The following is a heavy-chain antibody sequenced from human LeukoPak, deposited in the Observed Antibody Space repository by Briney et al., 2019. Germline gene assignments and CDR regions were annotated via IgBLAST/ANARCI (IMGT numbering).Heavy chain of an antibody. CDR3: AKGWWADY. CDR1: GFTFSSYW. V-gene: IGHV3-74*01. CDR2: INKDGSGI. J-gene: IGHJ4*02. Sequence: PGGSLRLSCAASGFTFSSYWMHWVRQAPGKGLVWVSRINKDGSGITYADSVKGRFTISRDNAKNTLYLQMNSLRAEDTAVYYCAKGWWADYWGQGTLVTVSS. D-gene: IGHD2-15*01.